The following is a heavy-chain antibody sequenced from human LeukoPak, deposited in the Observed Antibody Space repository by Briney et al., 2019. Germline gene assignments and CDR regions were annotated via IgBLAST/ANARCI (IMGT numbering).Heavy chain of an antibody. V-gene: IGHV3-48*01. CDR2: ISSSSSTI. D-gene: IGHD2-2*01. CDR3: AGGKQYPEAFDI. J-gene: IGHJ3*02. CDR1: GFTFSSYS. Sequence: PGGSLRLSCAASGFTFSSYSMNWVRQAPGKGLEWVSYISSSSSTIYYADSVEGRFTISRDNAKNSLYLQMNSLRAEDTAVYYCAGGKQYPEAFDIWGQGTMVTVSS.